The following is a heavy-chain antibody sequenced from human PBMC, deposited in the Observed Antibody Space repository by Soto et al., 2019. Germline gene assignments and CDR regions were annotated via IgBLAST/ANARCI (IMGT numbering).Heavy chain of an antibody. D-gene: IGHD2-8*01. CDR1: GYTFTSYD. CDR2: MNPNSGNT. J-gene: IGHJ4*02. V-gene: IGHV1-8*01. Sequence: ASVKVSCKASGYTFTSYDINWVRQATGQGLEWMGWMNPNSGNTGYAQKLQGRVTMTRNTSISTAYMEMSSLRSEDTAVYYCARGLFRTNGVCYKGSFDYWGQGTLVTVSS. CDR3: ARGLFRTNGVCYKGSFDY.